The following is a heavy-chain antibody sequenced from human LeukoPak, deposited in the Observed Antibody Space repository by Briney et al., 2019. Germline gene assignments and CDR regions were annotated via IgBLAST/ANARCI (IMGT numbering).Heavy chain of an antibody. Sequence: GGSLRLSCAASGFTVSSNYMSWVRQAPGKGLEWVSMIYSGGNMYYTDSVKGRFTISRDNSKNTLDLQMNSLRVEDTAVYYCARAGPWQIDPWGQGTLVTVSS. J-gene: IGHJ5*02. CDR3: ARAGPWQIDP. D-gene: IGHD3-10*01. CDR2: IYSGGNM. CDR1: GFTVSSNY. V-gene: IGHV3-66*01.